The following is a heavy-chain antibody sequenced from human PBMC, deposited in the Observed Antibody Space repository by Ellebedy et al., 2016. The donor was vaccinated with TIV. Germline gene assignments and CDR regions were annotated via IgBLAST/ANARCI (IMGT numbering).Heavy chain of an antibody. D-gene: IGHD3-3*01. CDR3: ASLTIPGGSDS. CDR2: INHSGST. J-gene: IGHJ4*02. V-gene: IGHV4-34*01. Sequence: SETLSLXCAVYGGSFSGYYWSWIRQPPGKGLEWIGEINHSGSTNYNPSLKSRVTMSVDTSKNHFSLELSSVTAADTALYYCASLTIPGGSDSWGQGTLVTVSS. CDR1: GGSFSGYY.